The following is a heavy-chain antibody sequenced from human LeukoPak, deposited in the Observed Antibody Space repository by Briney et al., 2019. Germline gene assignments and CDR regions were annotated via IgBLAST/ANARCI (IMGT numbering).Heavy chain of an antibody. CDR1: GFTFSNYF. CDR3: ARERQDTVIHSGAFDI. V-gene: IGHV3-30-3*01. Sequence: PGRSLRLSCAASGFTFSNYFMHWVRQAPCKGLEWVADIASDGSHTFYVESVKGRFTISRDNSKNTLYLQMNSLGPEDTAVYFCARERQDTVIHSGAFDIWGQGTMVTVSS. D-gene: IGHD2-21*02. J-gene: IGHJ3*02. CDR2: IASDGSHT.